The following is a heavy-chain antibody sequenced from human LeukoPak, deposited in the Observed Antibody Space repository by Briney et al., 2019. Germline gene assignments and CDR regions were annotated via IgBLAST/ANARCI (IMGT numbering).Heavy chain of an antibody. V-gene: IGHV4-59*01. J-gene: IGHJ5*02. Sequence: PSETLSLTCTVSGGSISGYYWSWIRQPPGKGLEWIGYIYYSGSTNYNPSLKSRVTISVDTSKNQFSLKLSSVTAADTAVYYCARVQRLRDNWFDPWGQGTLVTVSS. D-gene: IGHD6-25*01. CDR1: GGSISGYY. CDR3: ARVQRLRDNWFDP. CDR2: IYYSGST.